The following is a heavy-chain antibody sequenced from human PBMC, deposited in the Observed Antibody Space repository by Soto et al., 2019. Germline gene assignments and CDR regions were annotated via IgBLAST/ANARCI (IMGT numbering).Heavy chain of an antibody. CDR1: GGSISSSSYY. Sequence: SETLSLTCTVSGGSISSSSYYWGWIRQAPGKGLEWIGSIYYSGSTYYNPSLKSRVTISVDTSKNQFSLKLSSVTAADTAVYYCARLAYSSGWYQSGFVYWGQGTLVTGSS. J-gene: IGHJ4*02. D-gene: IGHD6-19*01. CDR2: IYYSGST. CDR3: ARLAYSSGWYQSGFVY. V-gene: IGHV4-39*01.